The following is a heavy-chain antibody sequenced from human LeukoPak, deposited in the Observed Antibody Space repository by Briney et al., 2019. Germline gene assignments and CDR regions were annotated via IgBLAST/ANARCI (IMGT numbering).Heavy chain of an antibody. CDR3: ARERIYYGSGRDLTDARLYYYYGMDV. CDR2: TYTGGNS. Sequence: PGGSLRLSCAASGFTVSSIHMVWVRQAPGKGLEWVSVTYTGGNSYYADSVKGRFIISRDISKNTLYLQMNSLRAEDSALYYCARERIYYGSGRDLTDARLYYYYGMDVWGRGTTVTVSS. D-gene: IGHD3-10*01. V-gene: IGHV3-53*01. CDR1: GFTVSSIH. J-gene: IGHJ6*02.